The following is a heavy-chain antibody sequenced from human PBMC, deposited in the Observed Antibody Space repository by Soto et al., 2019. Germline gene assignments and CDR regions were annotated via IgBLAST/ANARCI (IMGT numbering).Heavy chain of an antibody. V-gene: IGHV1-2*02. CDR2: INPNSGGT. Sequence: GASVKVSCKASGYTFTGYYMHWVRQAPGQGLEWMGWINPNSGGTNYAQKFQGRVTMTRDTSISTAYMELSRLRSDDTAVYYCARDPIFGVVMLMDVWGQGTTVTVSS. D-gene: IGHD3-3*01. CDR1: GYTFTGYY. J-gene: IGHJ6*02. CDR3: ARDPIFGVVMLMDV.